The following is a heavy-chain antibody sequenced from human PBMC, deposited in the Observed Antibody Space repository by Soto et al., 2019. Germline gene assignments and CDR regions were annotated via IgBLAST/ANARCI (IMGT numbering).Heavy chain of an antibody. CDR1: GFTFSSYW. J-gene: IGHJ5*02. Sequence: GGSLRLSCAASGFTFSSYWMSWVRQAPGKGLEWVANIKQDGSEKYYVDSVKGQFTISRDNAKNSLYLQMNSLRAEDTAVYYCARDRWELEPGNWFDPWGQGTLVTVSS. CDR2: IKQDGSEK. D-gene: IGHD1-26*01. CDR3: ARDRWELEPGNWFDP. V-gene: IGHV3-7*05.